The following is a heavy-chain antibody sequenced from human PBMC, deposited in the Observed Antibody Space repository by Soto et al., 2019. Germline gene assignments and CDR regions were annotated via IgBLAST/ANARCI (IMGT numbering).Heavy chain of an antibody. CDR3: ARATLTLTLDY. CDR2: GYYSGST. J-gene: IGHJ4*02. CDR1: GDSVSSDSYY. Sequence: QVQLQESGPGLVKPSETLSLTCTVSGDSVSSDSYYWSWIRQPPGKGLEWIGYGYYSGSTNYNPTINSRVTISIDTSKNQFSLKMSSVTAADTAVYYCARATLTLTLDYWGQGTLVTVSS. V-gene: IGHV4-61*01. D-gene: IGHD4-17*01.